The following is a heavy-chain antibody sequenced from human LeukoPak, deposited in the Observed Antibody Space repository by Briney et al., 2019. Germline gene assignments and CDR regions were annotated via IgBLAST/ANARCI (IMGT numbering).Heavy chain of an antibody. CDR1: GGSFSGYY. Sequence: SETLSLTCAVYGGSFSGYYWSWIRQPPGKGLEWIGEINHSGSTNYNPSLKSRVTISVDTSKNQFSLKLSSVTAADTAVYHCARPYGSGSYYRVEHWGQGTLVTVSS. D-gene: IGHD3-10*01. J-gene: IGHJ4*02. V-gene: IGHV4-34*01. CDR2: INHSGST. CDR3: ARPYGSGSYYRVEH.